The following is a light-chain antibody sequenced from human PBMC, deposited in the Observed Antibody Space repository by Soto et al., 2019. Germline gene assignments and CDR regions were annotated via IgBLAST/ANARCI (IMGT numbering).Light chain of an antibody. J-gene: IGKJ5*01. CDR3: QQRSDWPPIT. CDR1: QSISSY. V-gene: IGKV3-11*01. Sequence: EIVLTQSPVTLSLSPGDRATLSCRASQSISSYLAWYQQKPGQSPRLLIYDASNRATGIPARFSGSGSGTDFTLTISSLEPEDFAVYYCQQRSDWPPITFGQGTRLEIK. CDR2: DAS.